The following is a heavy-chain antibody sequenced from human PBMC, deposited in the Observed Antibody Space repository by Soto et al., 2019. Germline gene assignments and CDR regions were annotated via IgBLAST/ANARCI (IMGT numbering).Heavy chain of an antibody. D-gene: IGHD4-4*01. CDR3: AKDHTVNAEPPDFDY. V-gene: IGHV3-30*18. Sequence: PLRLSYAASGFTFGSYGMHWVRQAPGNGLEWVAVISYDGSNKYYAGSVKGRFTIPRDNSKDTLYLQMNSLRAEDTAVYYCAKDHTVNAEPPDFDYWGQGTLVTVSS. CDR2: ISYDGSNK. CDR1: GFTFGSYG. J-gene: IGHJ4*02.